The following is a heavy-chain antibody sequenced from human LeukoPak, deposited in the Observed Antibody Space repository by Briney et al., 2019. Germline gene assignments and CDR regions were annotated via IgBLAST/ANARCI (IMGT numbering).Heavy chain of an antibody. D-gene: IGHD3-9*01. CDR2: ISSSGSTI. CDR3: ARDRYEYYDILTGYPEYGMDV. J-gene: IGHJ6*02. V-gene: IGHV3-11*01. CDR1: GFTVSSNY. Sequence: GGSLRLSCAASGFTVSSNYMSWIRQAPGKGLEWVSYISSSGSTIYYADSVKGRFTISRDNAKNSLYLQMNSLRAEDTAVYYCARDRYEYYDILTGYPEYGMDVWGQGTTVTVSS.